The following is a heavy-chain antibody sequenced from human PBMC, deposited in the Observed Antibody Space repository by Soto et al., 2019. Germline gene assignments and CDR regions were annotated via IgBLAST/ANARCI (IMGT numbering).Heavy chain of an antibody. CDR1: GYTFTSYG. Sequence: QVQLVQSGAEVKKPGAAVKVSCKASGYTFTSYGISWVRQAPGQGLEWMGWISAYNDNTNYAQKFQGTVTMTMDTSTSTAYMELRSLRSDDTAVYYCARDGPVIPPRIWFDPWGQGTLVTVSS. D-gene: IGHD3-16*02. CDR2: ISAYNDNT. V-gene: IGHV1-18*04. CDR3: ARDGPVIPPRIWFDP. J-gene: IGHJ5*02.